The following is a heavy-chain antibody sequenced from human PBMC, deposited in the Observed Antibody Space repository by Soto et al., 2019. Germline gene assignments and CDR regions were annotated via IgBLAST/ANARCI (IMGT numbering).Heavy chain of an antibody. J-gene: IGHJ4*02. CDR1: GGSINSGGYY. Sequence: QVQLRESGPGLVKPSQTLSLTCTVSGGSINSGGYYWNWTRQHPGKGLAWIGYVYYSGSTYYNPFLRSRVIISADTSENHFSLKLSSVTAADKAVYFCARGYRQSGYISRWVFDYWGQGTLVNVSS. D-gene: IGHD6-13*01. CDR3: ARGYRQSGYISRWVFDY. CDR2: VYYSGST. V-gene: IGHV4-31*03.